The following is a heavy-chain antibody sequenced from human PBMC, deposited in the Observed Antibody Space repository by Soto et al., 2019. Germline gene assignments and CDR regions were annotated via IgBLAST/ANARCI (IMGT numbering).Heavy chain of an antibody. V-gene: IGHV2-5*02. Sequence: QITLKESGPTLVKPTQTLTLTCTFSGFSLSTHTVGVAWIRQPPGKALEWLALIYWDEDKRYRPSPKSRLSITQDTSKNHVVLTMTNMDPVATVTYYCAHIVPFDYRRYNFEFWGQGILVTVSS. CDR1: GFSLSTHTVG. J-gene: IGHJ4*02. CDR3: AHIVPFDYRRYNFEF. CDR2: IYWDEDK. D-gene: IGHD3-9*01.